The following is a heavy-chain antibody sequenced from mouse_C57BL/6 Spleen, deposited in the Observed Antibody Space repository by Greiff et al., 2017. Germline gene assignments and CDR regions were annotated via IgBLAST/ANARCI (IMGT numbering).Heavy chain of an antibody. CDR3: ARQDYGSSYYARDY. CDR2: ISNGGGST. CDR1: GFTFSDYY. D-gene: IGHD1-1*01. V-gene: IGHV5-12*01. J-gene: IGHJ4*01. Sequence: EVKLVESGGGLVQPGGSLKLSCAASGFTFSDYYMYWVRQTPEKRLEWVAYISNGGGSTYYPDTVKGRFPISRDNAKNTLYRQMSRLKSEDTAMYYCARQDYGSSYYARDYGGQGTSVTVSS.